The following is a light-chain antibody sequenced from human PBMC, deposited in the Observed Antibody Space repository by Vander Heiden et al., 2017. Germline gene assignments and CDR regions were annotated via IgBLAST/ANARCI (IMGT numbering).Light chain of an antibody. CDR3: QQYNNWPRT. V-gene: IGKV3-15*01. CDR2: VAS. CDR1: QSVSIN. Sequence: EIVMTQSPATLSVSPGERVTLSCRASQSVSINLAWYQQKPGQAPRLLIYVASTRATGIPARFSGSGSGTEFTLTISSLRSDDSAVYYCQQYNNWPRTFGHGTKVEIK. J-gene: IGKJ1*01.